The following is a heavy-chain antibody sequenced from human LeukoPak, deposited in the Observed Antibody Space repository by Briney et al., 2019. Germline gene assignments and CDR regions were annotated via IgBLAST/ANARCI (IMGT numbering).Heavy chain of an antibody. V-gene: IGHV4-4*07. J-gene: IGHJ6*02. Sequence: SETLSLTCTVSGGSISSYYWSWIRQPAGKGLEWIRRIYTSGSTNYNPSLKSRVTMSVDTSKNQFSLKLSSVTAADTAVYYCARWGRIGAAAGPNRYYYYYGMDVWGQGTTVTVSS. D-gene: IGHD6-13*01. CDR3: ARWGRIGAAAGPNRYYYYYGMDV. CDR1: GGSISSYY. CDR2: IYTSGST.